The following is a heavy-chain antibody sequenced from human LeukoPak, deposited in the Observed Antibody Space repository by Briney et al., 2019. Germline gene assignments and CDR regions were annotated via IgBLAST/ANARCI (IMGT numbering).Heavy chain of an antibody. CDR2: INSDGSST. J-gene: IGHJ4*02. Sequence: GGSLRLSCAGSGCTFSSYWMHWVRQAPGKGLVWVSRINSDGSSTSYADSVKGRFTISRDNAKNTLYLQMNSLRAEDTAVYYCARLLGYYYDSSGFFDYWGQGTLVTVSS. D-gene: IGHD3-22*01. CDR3: ARLLGYYYDSSGFFDY. CDR1: GCTFSSYW. V-gene: IGHV3-74*01.